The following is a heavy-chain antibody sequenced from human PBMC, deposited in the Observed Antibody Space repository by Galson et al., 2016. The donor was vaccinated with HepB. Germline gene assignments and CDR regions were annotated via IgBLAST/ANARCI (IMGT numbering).Heavy chain of an antibody. V-gene: IGHV1-69*13. CDR1: GGTFSTSV. CDR3: ARKQGSVAVIYYFDY. J-gene: IGHJ4*02. D-gene: IGHD6-19*01. Sequence: SVKVSCKASGGTFSTSVMSWLRHSPGQGLEWMGGIHPISGSRDTPAKFRGRVTIAADESASTAYMELSSLRSDDTAVYYCARKQGSVAVIYYFDYWGQGTLVTVSS. CDR2: IHPISGSR.